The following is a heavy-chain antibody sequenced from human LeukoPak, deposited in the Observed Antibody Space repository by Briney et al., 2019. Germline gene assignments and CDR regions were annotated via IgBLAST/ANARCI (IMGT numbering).Heavy chain of an antibody. CDR2: INPNSGVT. CDR3: VRAAGGAPGDY. CDR1: GYTFTGYY. D-gene: IGHD6-13*01. J-gene: IGHJ4*02. V-gene: IGHV1-2*02. Sequence: GASVKVSCKASGYTFTGYYMHWVRQAPGQGLEWMAWINPNSGVTNYAQKFQGRVTTTRDTSITTAYMELSSPTSDDTAVYYCVRAAGGAPGDYWGQGTLVTVSS.